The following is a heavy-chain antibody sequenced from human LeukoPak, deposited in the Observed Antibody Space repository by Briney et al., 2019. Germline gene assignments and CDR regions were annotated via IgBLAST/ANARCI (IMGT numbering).Heavy chain of an antibody. V-gene: IGHV4-39*01. CDR2: IYYSGST. D-gene: IGHD4-17*01. Sequence: SETLSLTCTVSGGSLSSSSYYWGWLRQPPGRGREWIGSIYYSGSTYYNPSLKSRVTISVDTSKNQFSLKLSSVTAADTAVYYCARPTTTDAFDIWGQGTMVTVSS. J-gene: IGHJ3*02. CDR1: GGSLSSSSYY. CDR3: ARPTTTDAFDI.